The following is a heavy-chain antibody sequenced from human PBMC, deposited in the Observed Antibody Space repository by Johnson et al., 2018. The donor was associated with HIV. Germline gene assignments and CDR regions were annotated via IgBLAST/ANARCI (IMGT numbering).Heavy chain of an antibody. CDR2: ISGSGDTI. Sequence: VQLVESGGGLVQPGGSLRLSCAASGFTFTSYAMNWVRQAPGKGLEWVSAISGSGDTIYYADSVKGRFSISRDNSKNTLYLQMNSLRGDDTAVYCCARSTLKQLWDAFDIWGQGTMVTVSS. V-gene: IGHV3-23*04. CDR1: GFTFTSYA. D-gene: IGHD5-18*01. CDR3: ARSTLKQLWDAFDI. J-gene: IGHJ3*02.